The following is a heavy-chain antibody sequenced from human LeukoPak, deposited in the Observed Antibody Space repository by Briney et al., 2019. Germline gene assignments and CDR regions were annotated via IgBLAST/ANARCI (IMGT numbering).Heavy chain of an antibody. CDR3: ARVGGGELLINDY. CDR1: GFTFSSYE. V-gene: IGHV3-48*03. CDR2: ISSSGSTI. Sequence: GGSLRLSCAASGFTFSSYEMNWVRQAPGKGLEWVSYISSSGSTIYYADSVKGRFTISRDNAKNSLYLQMNSLRAEDTAAYYCARVGGGELLINDYWGQGTLVTVSS. J-gene: IGHJ4*02. D-gene: IGHD1-26*01.